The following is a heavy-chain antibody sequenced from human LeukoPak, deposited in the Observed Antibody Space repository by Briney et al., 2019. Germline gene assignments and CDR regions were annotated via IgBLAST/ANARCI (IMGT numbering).Heavy chain of an antibody. D-gene: IGHD3-9*01. Sequence: ASVKVSCKASRYTFSSYYIYWVRQAPGQGLEWMGVINPSTGGTIYAQKFQDRVTMTKDTSTSTVYMELTSLRSEDTAVYYCARGTGYGAGGFDIWGQGTMVTVSS. J-gene: IGHJ3*02. CDR1: RYTFSSYY. V-gene: IGHV1-46*01. CDR2: INPSTGGT. CDR3: ARGTGYGAGGFDI.